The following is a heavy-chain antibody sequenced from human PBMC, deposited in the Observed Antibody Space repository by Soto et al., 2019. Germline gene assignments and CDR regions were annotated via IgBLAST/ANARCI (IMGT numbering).Heavy chain of an antibody. Sequence: SETLSLTCTVTGGSISSYYWSWIRQPPGKGLEWIGYMYNTGSTIYNPSLKSRVTISVDTSKNQFSLKLNSVTAADTAVYYCARDLWGYCGADCYPLDVWGQGTTVTVS. J-gene: IGHJ6*02. V-gene: IGHV4-59*01. CDR1: GGSISSYY. D-gene: IGHD2-21*02. CDR3: ARDLWGYCGADCYPLDV. CDR2: MYNTGST.